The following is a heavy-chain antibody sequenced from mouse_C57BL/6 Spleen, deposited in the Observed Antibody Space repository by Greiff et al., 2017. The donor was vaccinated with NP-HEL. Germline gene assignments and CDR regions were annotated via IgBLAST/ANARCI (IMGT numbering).Heavy chain of an antibody. CDR3: EIWSYYGSSYVGFDY. Sequence: QVQLQQPGAELVKPGASVKVSCKASGYTFTSYWMHWVKQRPGQGLEWIGRIHPSDSDTNYNQKFKGKATLTVDKSSSTAYMPLSSLTSEDSAVYYCEIWSYYGSSYVGFDYWGQGTTLTDSS. D-gene: IGHD1-1*01. CDR1: GYTFTSYW. CDR2: IHPSDSDT. V-gene: IGHV1-74*01. J-gene: IGHJ2*01.